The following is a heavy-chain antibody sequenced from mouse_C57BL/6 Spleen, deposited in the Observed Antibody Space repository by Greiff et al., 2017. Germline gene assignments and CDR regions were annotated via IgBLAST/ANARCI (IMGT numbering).Heavy chain of an antibody. D-gene: IGHD2-4*01. V-gene: IGHV1-26*01. CDR3: ARSYDYDEGHYAMDY. Sequence: EVQLQQSGPELVKPGASVKISCKASGYTFTDYYMNWVKQSHGKSLEWIGDINPNNGGTSYNQKFKGKATLTVDKSSSTAYMELRSLTSEDSAVYYCARSYDYDEGHYAMDYWGQGTSVTVSS. J-gene: IGHJ4*01. CDR2: INPNNGGT. CDR1: GYTFTDYY.